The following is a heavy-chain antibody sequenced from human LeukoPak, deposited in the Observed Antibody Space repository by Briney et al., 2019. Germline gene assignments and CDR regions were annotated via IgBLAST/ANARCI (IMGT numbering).Heavy chain of an antibody. CDR3: VRDCSSASLSSGCYYAMDV. J-gene: IGHJ6*04. CDR1: GFTFNDYL. V-gene: IGHV3-7*03. D-gene: IGHD2-2*01. CDR2: IKRDGSEK. Sequence: GGSLRLSCAASGFTFNDYLTTWVRQAPGKGLEWVAHIKRDGSEKYYVDSLKGRFTISRDNAKNSLFLQMNSLRAEDTAVYYCVRDCSSASLSSGCYYAMDVWGKGTTVTVSS.